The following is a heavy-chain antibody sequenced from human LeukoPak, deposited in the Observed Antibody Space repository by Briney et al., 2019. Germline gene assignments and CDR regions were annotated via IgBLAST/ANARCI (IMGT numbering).Heavy chain of an antibody. D-gene: IGHD3-22*01. CDR1: GFTFTTSA. Sequence: SVKVSCKASGFTFTTSAVQWVRQARGQRLEWIGWIVVGSGNTNYVQKFQERVTITRDMSTSTVYMDLSSQRSEDTAVYYCAAASNYYDRSNYYSYAMDVWGQGTTVTVSS. CDR3: AAASNYYDRSNYYSYAMDV. V-gene: IGHV1-58*01. J-gene: IGHJ6*02. CDR2: IVVGSGNT.